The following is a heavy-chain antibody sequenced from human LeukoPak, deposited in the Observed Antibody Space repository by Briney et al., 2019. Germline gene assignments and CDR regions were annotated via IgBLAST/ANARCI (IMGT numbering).Heavy chain of an antibody. V-gene: IGHV3-30*04. Sequence: GGSLRLSCAASGFTFSSYAMHWVRQAPGKGLEWVAAISSDASNKYYADSVKGRFTISRDDSKNTLYLQMNSLRDEDTAVYYCARPDIPHYYYGMAVWGQGTMVTVSS. CDR2: ISSDASNK. CDR3: ARPDIPHYYYGMAV. J-gene: IGHJ6*02. CDR1: GFTFSSYA. D-gene: IGHD2-21*01.